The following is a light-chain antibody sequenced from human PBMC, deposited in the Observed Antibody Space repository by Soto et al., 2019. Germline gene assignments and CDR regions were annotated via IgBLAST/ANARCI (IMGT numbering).Light chain of an antibody. CDR1: INDVGGYNY. J-gene: IGLJ1*01. Sequence: QSVLTQPPSASGSPGQSVTISCDGTINDVGGYNYVSWYQQHPGKVPQLMIYQVTKRPSGVPDRFSASKSDTTASLTISGLQAEDEGDYYCMSYAGGNRFVFGTGTKVTVL. V-gene: IGLV2-8*01. CDR2: QVT. CDR3: MSYAGGNRFV.